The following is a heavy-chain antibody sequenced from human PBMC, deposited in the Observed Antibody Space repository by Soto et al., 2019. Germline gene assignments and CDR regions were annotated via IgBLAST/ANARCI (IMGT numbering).Heavy chain of an antibody. J-gene: IGHJ6*02. CDR3: ARVSAAGEQYYYYYGMDV. D-gene: IGHD6-13*01. V-gene: IGHV3-33*01. CDR2: IWYDGSNK. Sequence: GGSLRLSCAASGFTFSSYGMHWVRQAPGKGLEWVAVIWYDGSNKYYADSVKGRFTISRDNSKNTLYLQMNSLRAEDTAVYYCARVSAAGEQYYYYYGMDVWGQGTTVTVSS. CDR1: GFTFSSYG.